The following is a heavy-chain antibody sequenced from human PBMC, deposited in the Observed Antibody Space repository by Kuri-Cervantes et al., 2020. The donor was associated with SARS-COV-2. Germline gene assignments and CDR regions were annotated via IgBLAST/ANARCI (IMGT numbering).Heavy chain of an antibody. V-gene: IGHV3-7*05. CDR2: IKQDGSEK. J-gene: IGHJ4*02. Sequence: GGSLRLSCAASGFTFSSYWMSWVRQAPGKGLEWVANIKQDGSEKYYMDSVKGRFTISRDNAKNSLYLQMNSLRAEDTAVYYCARGGSTGGGYCSSTSCYTIYWGQGTLVTVSS. CDR3: ARGGSTGGGYCSSTSCYTIY. D-gene: IGHD2-2*02. CDR1: GFTFSSYW.